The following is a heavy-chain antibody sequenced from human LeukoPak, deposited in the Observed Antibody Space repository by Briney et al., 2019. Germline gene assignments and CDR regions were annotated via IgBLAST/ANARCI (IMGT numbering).Heavy chain of an antibody. Sequence: SETLSLTCTVSGGSISSYYWSWIRQPPGKGLEWIGYIYYSGSTNYNPSLKSRVTISVDTSKNQFSLKLSSVTAADTAVYYCARQSVAGTWDPPVDYWGQGTLVTVSS. J-gene: IGHJ4*02. CDR2: IYYSGST. CDR1: GGSISSYY. V-gene: IGHV4-59*08. D-gene: IGHD6-19*01. CDR3: ARQSVAGTWDPPVDY.